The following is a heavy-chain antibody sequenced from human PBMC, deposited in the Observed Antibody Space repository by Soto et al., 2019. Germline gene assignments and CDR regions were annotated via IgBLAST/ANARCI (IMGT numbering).Heavy chain of an antibody. V-gene: IGHV3-21*01. Sequence: GGSLRLSCAASGFTFSSYSMSWVRQAPGKGLEWVSSISSSSSYIYYADSVKGRFTISRDNAKNSLYLQMNSLRAEDTAVYYCAGDPRPRSGGDFEPGGHGPVVTVSS. CDR2: ISSSSSYI. CDR1: GFTFSSYS. D-gene: IGHD6-25*01. J-gene: IGHJ5*02. CDR3: AGDPRPRSGGDFEP.